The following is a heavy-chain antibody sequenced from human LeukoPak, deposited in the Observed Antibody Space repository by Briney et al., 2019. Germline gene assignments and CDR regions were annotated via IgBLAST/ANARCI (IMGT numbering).Heavy chain of an antibody. CDR2: IYYSGSA. V-gene: IGHV4-30-4*07. CDR3: ARGRRCSSTSCYFRHVVYFDY. Sequence: PSETLSLTCAVSGGSITSGAYSWSWIRQPPGKGLEWIGYIYYSGSAYYNPSLKRRVHISVDTSKNQFSLKLSSVTAADTAVYYCARGRRCSSTSCYFRHVVYFDYWGQGTLVTVSS. J-gene: IGHJ4*02. D-gene: IGHD2-2*01. CDR1: GGSITSGAYS.